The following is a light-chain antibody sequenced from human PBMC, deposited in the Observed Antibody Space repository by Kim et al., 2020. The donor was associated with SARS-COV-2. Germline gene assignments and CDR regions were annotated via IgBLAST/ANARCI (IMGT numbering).Light chain of an antibody. V-gene: IGKV3-20*01. Sequence: SPGERASPHGRASQTVSSIYLAWYQQKPGQAPRLIMYDISIRASGIPDRFSGSGSGTDFTLTISRLEPEDFAVYYCQQYADSPPTFGQGTEVEIK. CDR3: QQYADSPPT. J-gene: IGKJ1*01. CDR1: QTVSSIY. CDR2: DIS.